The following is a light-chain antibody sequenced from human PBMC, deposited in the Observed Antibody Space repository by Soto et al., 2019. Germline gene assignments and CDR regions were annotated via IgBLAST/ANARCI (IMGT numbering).Light chain of an antibody. CDR2: EVS. Sequence: HSVLTQPPSASGSPGQSVTISCTGTTSDVGAYNYVSWYLQHPGKAPQLIIYEVSKRPSGVPDRFFGSKSGNTASLTVSGLQAEDEADYFCSSDAGNYNYVFGTGTKV. V-gene: IGLV2-8*01. CDR1: TSDVGAYNY. J-gene: IGLJ1*01. CDR3: SSDAGNYNYV.